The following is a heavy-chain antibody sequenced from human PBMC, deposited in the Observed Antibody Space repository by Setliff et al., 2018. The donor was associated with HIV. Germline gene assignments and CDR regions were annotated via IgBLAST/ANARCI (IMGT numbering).Heavy chain of an antibody. D-gene: IGHD3-22*01. CDR1: GGSISSGAYY. Sequence: PSEPLSLTCTVSGGSISSGAYYWSWIRLHPGKGLEWIGYIYYSGSTYYNPSLKSRVTISVETSKNQVSLKLSSVTAADTAVYYCARAGDYYDSGGYLTRGPAALDLWGQGTLVTVSS. CDR2: IYYSGST. V-gene: IGHV4-31*03. J-gene: IGHJ3*01. CDR3: ARAGDYYDSGGYLTRGPAALDL.